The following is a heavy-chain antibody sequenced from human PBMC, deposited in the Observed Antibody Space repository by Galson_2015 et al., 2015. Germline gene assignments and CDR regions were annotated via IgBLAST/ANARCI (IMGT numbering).Heavy chain of an antibody. CDR3: ARHKGGYSGYADRAPPFSYFDY. V-gene: IGHV4-39*01. J-gene: IGHJ4*02. CDR1: GGSISSSRYY. Sequence: SETLSLTCTVSGGSISSSRYYWGWIRQPPGKGLEWIGTMYSSGSPYYNPSLKSRVTISVDTSENQFSLRLSSVTAADTAVYYCARHKGGYSGYADRAPPFSYFDYGGQGTLVPVSS. D-gene: IGHD5-12*01. CDR2: MYSSGSP.